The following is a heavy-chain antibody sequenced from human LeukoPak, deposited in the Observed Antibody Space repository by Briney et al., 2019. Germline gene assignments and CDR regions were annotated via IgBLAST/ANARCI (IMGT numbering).Heavy chain of an antibody. Sequence: GGSLRLSCAASGFTFSSYSMNGVRQAPWKGLEWVSSISSSSSYIYYADSVKGRFTISRDNAKNSLYLQMNSLRAEDTAVYYCARGSFGRGGSYSHWGQGTLVTVSS. D-gene: IGHD1-26*01. V-gene: IGHV3-21*01. CDR1: GFTFSSYS. J-gene: IGHJ4*02. CDR2: ISSSSSYI. CDR3: ARGSFGRGGSYSH.